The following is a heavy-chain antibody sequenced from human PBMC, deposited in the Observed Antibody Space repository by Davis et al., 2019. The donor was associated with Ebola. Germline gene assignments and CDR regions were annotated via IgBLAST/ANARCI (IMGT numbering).Heavy chain of an antibody. D-gene: IGHD1-1*01. CDR2: IYAGGSHI. J-gene: IGHJ4*02. Sequence: KVSCKGSGYSFTSYWMGWVRQMPGKGLEWMGLIYAGGSHIRYSPSFQGQVTMSVDGSSSTAYLQWSSLKASDTAMYYCARLGQATSHALPTDCDYWGQGTLVTVSA. CDR1: GYSFTSYW. CDR3: ARLGQATSHALPTDCDY. V-gene: IGHV5-51*01.